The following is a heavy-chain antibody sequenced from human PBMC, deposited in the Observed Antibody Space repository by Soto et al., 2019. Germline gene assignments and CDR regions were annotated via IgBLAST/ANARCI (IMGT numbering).Heavy chain of an antibody. J-gene: IGHJ5*02. CDR3: ARIRLTMVRGVITNNWFDT. V-gene: IGHV2-70*01. Sequence: SGPTLVNPTQTLTLTCTFSGFSLSTSGMCVSWIRQPPGKALEWLALIGWDDDKYYSTSLKTRLTISKDTSKNQVVLTMTNMDPVDTATYYCARIRLTMVRGVITNNWFDTWGQGTLVTVSS. D-gene: IGHD3-10*01. CDR2: IGWDDDK. CDR1: GFSLSTSGMC.